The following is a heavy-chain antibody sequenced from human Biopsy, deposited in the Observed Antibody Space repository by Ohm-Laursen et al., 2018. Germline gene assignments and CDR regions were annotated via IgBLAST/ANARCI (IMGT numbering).Heavy chain of an antibody. Sequence: SVKASCKASGFTFSSSAVQWVRQARGQRLEWIGWIVVGSGHTNYAQKFQERVTITRDMSTSTAYMELTSLRSEDTAVYYCAATSTLYYYYYAMDAWDQGTTITVSS. CDR1: GFTFSSSA. CDR3: AATSTLYYYYYAMDA. V-gene: IGHV1-58*01. J-gene: IGHJ6*02. CDR2: IVVGSGHT.